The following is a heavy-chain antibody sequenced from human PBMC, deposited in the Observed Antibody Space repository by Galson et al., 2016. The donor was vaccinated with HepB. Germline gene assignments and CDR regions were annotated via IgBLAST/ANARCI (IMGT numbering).Heavy chain of an antibody. Sequence: SLRLSCAASGFTFLSYGMHWVRQAPGKGLEWVAVISYDGSIKYYVDSVKGRFTISRDNSKNTLYLQMNSLRAEDTAVYYCAKDFTMIVVPYYYYGMDVWGQGTPVTVSS. D-gene: IGHD3-22*01. CDR3: AKDFTMIVVPYYYYGMDV. J-gene: IGHJ6*02. CDR2: ISYDGSIK. CDR1: GFTFLSYG. V-gene: IGHV3-30*18.